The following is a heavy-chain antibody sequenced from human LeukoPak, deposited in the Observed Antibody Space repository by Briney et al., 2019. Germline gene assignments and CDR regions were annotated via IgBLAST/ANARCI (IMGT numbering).Heavy chain of an antibody. CDR3: ARGYGATPSDY. D-gene: IGHD5-12*01. CDR1: GGSFSGYY. Sequence: SETLPLTCAVYGGSFSGYYWSWIRQPPGKGLEWIGEINHSGSTNYNPSLKSRVTISVDTSKNQFSLKLSSVTAADTAVYYCARGYGATPSDYWGQGTLVTVSS. J-gene: IGHJ4*02. V-gene: IGHV4-34*01. CDR2: INHSGST.